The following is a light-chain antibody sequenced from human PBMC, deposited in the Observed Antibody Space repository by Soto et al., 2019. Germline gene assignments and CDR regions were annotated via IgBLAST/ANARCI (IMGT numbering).Light chain of an antibody. CDR1: SSDVGSYNY. J-gene: IGLJ3*02. CDR3: TSYAGSNNPVV. CDR2: GVN. Sequence: QSALTQPPSASGSPGQAVTISCTGTSSDVGSYNYVSWYQQHPHKAPKLIIYGVNERPSGVPDRFSGSKSGTTASLTVSGLQAEDEADYYCTSYAGSNNPVVFGGGTKLTVL. V-gene: IGLV2-8*01.